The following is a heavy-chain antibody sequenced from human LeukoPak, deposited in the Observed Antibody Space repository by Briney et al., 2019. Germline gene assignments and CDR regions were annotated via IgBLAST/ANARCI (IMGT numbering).Heavy chain of an antibody. CDR3: ARAIGWGFCSSTSCYAPVGAFDI. J-gene: IGHJ3*02. V-gene: IGHV4-59*01. CDR2: IYYSGST. Sequence: SETLSLTCAVYGGSFSGYYWSWIRQPPGKGLEWIGYIYYSGSTNYNPSLKSRVTISVDTSKNQFSLKLSSVTAADTAVYYCARAIGWGFCSSTSCYAPVGAFDIWGQGTMVTVSS. CDR1: GGSFSGYY. D-gene: IGHD2-2*01.